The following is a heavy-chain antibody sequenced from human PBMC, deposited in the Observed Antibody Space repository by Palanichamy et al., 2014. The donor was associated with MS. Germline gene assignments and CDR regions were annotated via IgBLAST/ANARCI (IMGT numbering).Heavy chain of an antibody. D-gene: IGHD3-3*01. CDR1: GYVFTDYA. CDR3: AREHDSWSGYSFDF. J-gene: IGHJ4*02. V-gene: IGHV1-3*01. CDR2: INAGNGNT. Sequence: QVQLVQPGAEVKKPGASVKVSCKASGYVFTDYAIHWVRQAPGQRLEWMGWINAGNGNTKYSQKFRSRVTITRDTSADTAYMELSSLRSEDTALYYCAREHDSWSGYSFDFWGQGTLVTASS.